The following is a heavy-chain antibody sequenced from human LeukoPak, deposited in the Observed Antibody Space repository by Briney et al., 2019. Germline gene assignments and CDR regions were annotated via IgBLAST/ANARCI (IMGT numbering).Heavy chain of an antibody. CDR1: GFTFTTYG. CDR2: ISKDGSDK. V-gene: IGHV3-30*03. D-gene: IGHD1-7*01. J-gene: IGHJ4*02. Sequence: PGGSLRLSCVASGFTFTTYGMYWVRQAPGKGLEWVAVISKDGSDKYYPGSVRGRFTISRDNSKNTIYLQMDSLRAEDTAIYYCARDYWWNYDYWGQGTLVTVSS. CDR3: ARDYWWNYDY.